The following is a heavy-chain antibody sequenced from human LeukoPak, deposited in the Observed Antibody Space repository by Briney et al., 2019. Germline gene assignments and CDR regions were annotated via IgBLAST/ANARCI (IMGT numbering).Heavy chain of an antibody. Sequence: PGGSLRLSCAASGFTFSSYAMSWVRQAPGKGLEWVSAISDSGGNTYDADSVKGRFTISRDNTKNTLYMQMNSLRAEDTAVYYCAKDTSIGRYGTNGVCSPFDYWGQGTLVTVSS. CDR1: GFTFSSYA. V-gene: IGHV3-23*01. CDR3: AKDTSIGRYGTNGVCSPFDY. D-gene: IGHD2-8*01. J-gene: IGHJ4*02. CDR2: ISDSGGNT.